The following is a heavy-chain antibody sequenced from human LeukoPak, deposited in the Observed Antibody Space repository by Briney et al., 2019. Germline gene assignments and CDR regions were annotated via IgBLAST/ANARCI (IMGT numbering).Heavy chain of an antibody. Sequence: GESLKISCNTAGYSFTSYWIGWGRQMPRKGLEWMGITFPRDSDTRYSPSFQGQVTISANKSISTAYPQSSHPTTSDHALYYRASHPRTTLDFWGQGTMVTVSS. D-gene: IGHD1-7*01. CDR2: TFPRDSDT. J-gene: IGHJ3*01. CDR3: ASHPRTTLDF. V-gene: IGHV5-51*01. CDR1: GYSFTSYW.